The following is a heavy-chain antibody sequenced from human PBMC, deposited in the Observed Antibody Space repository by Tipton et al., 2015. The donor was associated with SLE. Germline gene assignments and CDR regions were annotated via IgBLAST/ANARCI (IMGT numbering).Heavy chain of an antibody. J-gene: IGHJ4*02. V-gene: IGHV4-39*07. D-gene: IGHD6-13*01. CDR3: ARGATGCSSWYY. CDR1: GGSISSSSYY. CDR2: IYYRGTT. Sequence: LRLSCTVSGGSISSSSYYWGWIRQPPGKGLEWIGSIYYRGTTYYNPSLKSRVTISGDTSQNQFSLKLSSVPAADTAVYYCARGATGCSSWYYWGQGTLVTVSS.